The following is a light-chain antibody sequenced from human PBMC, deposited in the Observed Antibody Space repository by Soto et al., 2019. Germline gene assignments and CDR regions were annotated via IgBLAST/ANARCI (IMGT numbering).Light chain of an antibody. CDR3: QHYNSYSEA. CDR1: QTISSW. CDR2: KAS. V-gene: IGKV1-5*03. J-gene: IGKJ1*01. Sequence: DIQMTQSPSTLSGSVGDRVTITCRASQTISSWLAWYHQKPGKAPKLLIYKASTLKSGVPSRFSGSESGTEFTLTISSLQPDDFATYYCQHYNSYSEAFGQGTKVDIK.